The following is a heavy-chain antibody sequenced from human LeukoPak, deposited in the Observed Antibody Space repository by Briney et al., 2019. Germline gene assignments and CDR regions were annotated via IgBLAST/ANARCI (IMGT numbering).Heavy chain of an antibody. V-gene: IGHV4-4*07. Sequence: PSETLSLTCTVSGGSISSYYWSWIRQPAGKGLEWIGRIYTSGSTNYNPPLKSRVTMSVDTSKNQFSLKLSSVTAADTAVYYCAREGPDIVVVVAATGAYNWFDPWGQGTLITVSS. D-gene: IGHD2-15*01. CDR2: IYTSGST. CDR3: AREGPDIVVVVAATGAYNWFDP. CDR1: GGSISSYY. J-gene: IGHJ5*02.